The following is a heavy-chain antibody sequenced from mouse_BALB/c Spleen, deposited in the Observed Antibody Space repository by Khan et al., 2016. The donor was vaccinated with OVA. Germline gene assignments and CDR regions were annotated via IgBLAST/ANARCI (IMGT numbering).Heavy chain of an antibody. V-gene: IGHV1-7*01. Sequence: QVRLQQSGAELAKPGASVKMSCKASGYTFINYCILWVKQRPGQGLEWIGYINPSTGNTEYNQNFKDKATLTADKSSSTAYMQLSSLTSEDSAVYYYAGRGLRWDFDYWGQGTTLTVSS. CDR2: INPSTGNT. D-gene: IGHD1-1*01. CDR3: AGRGLRWDFDY. J-gene: IGHJ2*01. CDR1: GYTFINYC.